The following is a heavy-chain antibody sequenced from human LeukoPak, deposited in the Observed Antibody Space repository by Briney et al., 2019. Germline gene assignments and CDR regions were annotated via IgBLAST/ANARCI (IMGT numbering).Heavy chain of an antibody. Sequence: ASVKVSCKASGYTFTGYYMHWVRQATGQGLEWMGWMNPNSGNTGYAQKFRGRVTMTRNTSISTAYMELSSLRSEDTAVYYCARERGDTAMVTGHYYYYYYMDVWGKGTTVTVSS. J-gene: IGHJ6*03. CDR2: MNPNSGNT. CDR1: GYTFTGYY. V-gene: IGHV1-8*02. D-gene: IGHD5-18*01. CDR3: ARERGDTAMVTGHYYYYYYMDV.